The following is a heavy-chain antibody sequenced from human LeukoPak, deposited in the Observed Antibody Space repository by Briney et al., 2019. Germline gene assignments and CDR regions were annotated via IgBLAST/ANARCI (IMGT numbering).Heavy chain of an antibody. Sequence: GGSLRLSCAASGFTFSSYHMDWVRQAPGKGLERVSAISSSSYIYYADSVKGRFTISRDNAKNSLYLQMNSLRAEDTAVYYCARVGFSYGSGSYYPFDYWGQGTLVTVSS. CDR3: ARVGFSYGSGSYYPFDY. J-gene: IGHJ4*02. CDR1: GFTFSSYH. CDR2: ISSSSYI. D-gene: IGHD3-10*01. V-gene: IGHV3-21*01.